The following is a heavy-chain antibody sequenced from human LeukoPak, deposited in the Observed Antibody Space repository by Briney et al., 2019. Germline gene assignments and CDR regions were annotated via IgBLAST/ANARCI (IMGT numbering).Heavy chain of an antibody. J-gene: IGHJ3*02. CDR2: IIPILGIA. D-gene: IGHD3-10*01. Sequence: GRSLRLSCAASGFTFSSYAMHWVRQAPGKGLEWVGRIIPILGIANYAQKFQGRVTITADKSTSTAYMELSSLRSEDTAVYYCARAGDGIGGDAFDIWGQGTMVTVSS. CDR1: GFTFSSYA. CDR3: ARAGDGIGGDAFDI. V-gene: IGHV1-69*04.